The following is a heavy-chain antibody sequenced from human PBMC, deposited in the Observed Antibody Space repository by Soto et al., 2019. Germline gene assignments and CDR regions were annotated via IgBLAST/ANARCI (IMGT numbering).Heavy chain of an antibody. CDR2: VNPNNGDT. D-gene: IGHD1-1*01. J-gene: IGHJ4*02. Sequence: QVQLVQSGAELKKPGASVKVSCKASVYTFSNYDMNWVRQATGQGLEWIGWVNPNNGDTGYAQKFQGRVTLTTDISTTTAYMELTSLRSEDTAIYYCAKFSRTGSAIDFDYWGQGTLITVSS. CDR1: VYTFSNYD. V-gene: IGHV1-8*01. CDR3: AKFSRTGSAIDFDY.